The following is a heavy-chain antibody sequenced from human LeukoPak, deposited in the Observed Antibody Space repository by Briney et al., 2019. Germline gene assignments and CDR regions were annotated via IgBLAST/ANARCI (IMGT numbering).Heavy chain of an antibody. CDR3: AREYDFWSGYYFYFDY. CDR1: GGSISSYY. J-gene: IGHJ4*02. CDR2: IYTSGST. V-gene: IGHV4-4*07. D-gene: IGHD3-3*01. Sequence: SETLSLTCTVSGGSISSYYWSWIRQPAGKGLEWIGRIYTSGSTNYNPSLKSRVTMSVDTSKNQFSLKLSSVTAADTAVYYCAREYDFWSGYYFYFDYWGQGTLVTVSS.